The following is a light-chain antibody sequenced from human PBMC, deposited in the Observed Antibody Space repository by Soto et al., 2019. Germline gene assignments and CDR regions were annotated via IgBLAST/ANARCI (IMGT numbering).Light chain of an antibody. CDR3: QQYGGSPPYT. CDR2: GAS. Sequence: VLTQSPGTLSLSPGERPTISCRASQTITSSYLAWYQHKPGQAPRLLIYGASSRATGIPHRFSGSGSGTDFTLTISRLEPEDCGVYYCQQYGGSPPYTFGQGTRLEIK. V-gene: IGKV3-20*01. CDR1: QTITSSY. J-gene: IGKJ2*01.